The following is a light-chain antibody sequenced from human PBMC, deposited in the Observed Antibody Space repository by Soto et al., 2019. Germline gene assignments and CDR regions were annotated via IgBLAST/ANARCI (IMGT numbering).Light chain of an antibody. J-gene: IGKJ4*01. V-gene: IGKV4-1*01. CDR3: QQYVDTPLT. Sequence: DIVMTQSPDSLAVSLGERATINCKSSQSILYSLNNKNYLAWYQQKPGQPPKLLIHWASTRESGVPDRFSGSESGTDVTLTISSLQAEDVAVYFCQQYVDTPLTFGGGTKVEIK. CDR1: QSILYSLNNKNY. CDR2: WAS.